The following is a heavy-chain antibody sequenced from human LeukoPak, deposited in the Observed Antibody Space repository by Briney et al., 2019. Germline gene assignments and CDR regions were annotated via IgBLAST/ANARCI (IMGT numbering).Heavy chain of an antibody. CDR2: ISGSGGST. CDR3: AKDLVEYDSSGDYDYYTMDV. Sequence: GGSLRLSCATSGLTFSSYAMSWVRQAPGKGLEWVSVISGSGGSTYYADSVKGRFTISRDNSKNTLYLQMNSLRAEDTAVYYCAKDLVEYDSSGDYDYYTMDVWGQGTTVTVSS. D-gene: IGHD3-22*01. V-gene: IGHV3-23*01. CDR1: GLTFSSYA. J-gene: IGHJ6*02.